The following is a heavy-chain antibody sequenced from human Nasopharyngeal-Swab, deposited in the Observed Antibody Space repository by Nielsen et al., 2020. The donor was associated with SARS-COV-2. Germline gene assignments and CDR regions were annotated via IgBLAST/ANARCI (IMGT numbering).Heavy chain of an antibody. Sequence: GESLKISCAASGFTFSNAWMSWVRQAPGKGLEWVSAISGSGGSTYYADSVKGRFTISRDNSKNTLYLQMNSLRAEDTAVYYCAKFLTMTDYWGQGTLVTVSS. D-gene: IGHD3-22*01. CDR1: GFTFSNAW. CDR2: ISGSGGST. V-gene: IGHV3-23*01. J-gene: IGHJ4*02. CDR3: AKFLTMTDY.